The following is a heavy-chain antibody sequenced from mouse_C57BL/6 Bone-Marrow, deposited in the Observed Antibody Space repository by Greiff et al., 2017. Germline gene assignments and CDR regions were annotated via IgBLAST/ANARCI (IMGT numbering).Heavy chain of an antibody. Sequence: QVHVKQPGAELVKPGASVKLSCKASGYTFTSYWMHWVKQRPGQGLEWIGMIHPNSGSTNYNEKFKSKATLTVDKSSSTAYMQLSSLTSEDSAVYYCARRRNYYGKRAMDYWGQGTSVTVSS. CDR2: IHPNSGST. CDR3: ARRRNYYGKRAMDY. V-gene: IGHV1-64*01. J-gene: IGHJ4*01. CDR1: GYTFTSYW. D-gene: IGHD1-1*01.